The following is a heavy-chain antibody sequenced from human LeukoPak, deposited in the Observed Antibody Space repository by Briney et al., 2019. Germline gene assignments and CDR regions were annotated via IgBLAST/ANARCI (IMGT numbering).Heavy chain of an antibody. CDR1: GYTFTSYA. V-gene: IGHV7-4-1*02. D-gene: IGHD3-22*01. Sequence: ASVKVSCKASGYTFTSYAMNWVRQAPGQGLEWMEWINTNTGNPTYAQGFTVRIVFSLDTSVSTAYLQISSLKAEDSAVYYCAKNGLGAVVKTDWGQGTLVTVSS. CDR3: AKNGLGAVVKTD. CDR2: INTNTGNP. J-gene: IGHJ4*02.